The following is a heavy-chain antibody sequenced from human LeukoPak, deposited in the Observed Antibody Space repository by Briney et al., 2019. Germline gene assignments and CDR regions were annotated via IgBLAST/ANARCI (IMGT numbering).Heavy chain of an antibody. CDR1: GGTFSSYA. CDR3: ARFDPGVHPGDY. J-gene: IGHJ4*02. D-gene: IGHD3-10*01. Sequence: ASVKVSCKASGGTFSSYAISWVRQAPGQGLEWMGRIIPILGIANYAQKFQGRVTITADKSTSTAYMELSSLRSDDTAVYYCARFDPGVHPGDYWGQGTLVTVSS. CDR2: IIPILGIA. V-gene: IGHV1-69*04.